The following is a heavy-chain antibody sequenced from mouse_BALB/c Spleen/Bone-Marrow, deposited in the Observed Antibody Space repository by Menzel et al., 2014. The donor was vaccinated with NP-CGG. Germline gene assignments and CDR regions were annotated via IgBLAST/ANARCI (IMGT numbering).Heavy chain of an antibody. D-gene: IGHD1-1*01. CDR1: GFNIEDSY. J-gene: IGHJ2*01. Sequence: VQLQQSGAEIVKPGASVKSSCTTSGFNIEDSYIYWMKQRPEQGLEWIGRIDPANGNTKYDPKFQGKATITVDTSSATAYLHLSSLTSEDTAVYYCARNYGSSLDYWGQGTTLTVSS. CDR3: ARNYGSSLDY. CDR2: IDPANGNT. V-gene: IGHV14-3*02.